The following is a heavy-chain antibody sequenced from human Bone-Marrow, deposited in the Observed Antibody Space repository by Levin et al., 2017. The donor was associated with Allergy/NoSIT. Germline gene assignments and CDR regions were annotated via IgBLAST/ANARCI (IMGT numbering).Heavy chain of an antibody. J-gene: IGHJ4*02. V-gene: IGHV1-69*05. CDR2: IIPMSATT. Sequence: KISCKASGDTFNSYPVTWVRQAPGQGPEWMGGIIPMSATTKYAQKFQGRITITTDESTNTAYMELSSLRSEDTAVYYCATHPTTVLTSYLDYWGQGTLVTVSP. D-gene: IGHD4/OR15-4a*01. CDR3: ATHPTTVLTSYLDY. CDR1: GDTFNSYP.